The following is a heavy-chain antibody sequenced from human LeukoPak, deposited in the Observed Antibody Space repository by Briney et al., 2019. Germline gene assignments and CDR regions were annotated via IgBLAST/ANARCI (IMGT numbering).Heavy chain of an antibody. CDR2: INGSGDAT. D-gene: IGHD5-18*01. Sequence: GGSLRLSCAASGFIFSHYTMTWVRQAPGKGLEWVSSINGSGDATKYADFVMGRFTISRDNSKNTVSLQMNSLRAEDTAVYYCAKDTAMVDFDYWGQGTLVTVSS. CDR3: AKDTAMVDFDY. J-gene: IGHJ4*02. V-gene: IGHV3-23*01. CDR1: GFIFSHYT.